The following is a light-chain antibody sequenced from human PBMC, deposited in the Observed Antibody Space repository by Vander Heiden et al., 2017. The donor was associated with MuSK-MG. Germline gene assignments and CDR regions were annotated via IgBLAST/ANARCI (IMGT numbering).Light chain of an antibody. V-gene: IGKV2-28*01. CDR3: RQALQTPHT. J-gene: IGKJ2*01. CDR1: QSLLHSDGKYY. CDR2: VGS. Sequence: DFVLTQSPLSLPVTPGEPASIPCRSSQSLLHSDGKYYLDWFLQKSGQSPQLLIYVGSTRASGVPDRFSGSGSGTDFTLKISRVEAEDAGVYYCRQALQTPHTFGHGTKLEIK.